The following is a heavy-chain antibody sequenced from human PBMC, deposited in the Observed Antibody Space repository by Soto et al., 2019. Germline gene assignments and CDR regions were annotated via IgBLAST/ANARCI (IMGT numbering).Heavy chain of an antibody. CDR1: GVSISSGDYF. Sequence: KPSETLSLTCTVSGVSISSGDYFWSWIRQSPGKGLEWIGYIYDSGSSYYNPSLKSRVTMSVDTSKNQFSLKLSSVTAADTAVYYCDREKGYIYGPKTFDYWGQGTLVTVSS. CDR3: DREKGYIYGPKTFDY. J-gene: IGHJ4*02. CDR2: IYDSGSS. V-gene: IGHV4-30-4*01. D-gene: IGHD5-18*01.